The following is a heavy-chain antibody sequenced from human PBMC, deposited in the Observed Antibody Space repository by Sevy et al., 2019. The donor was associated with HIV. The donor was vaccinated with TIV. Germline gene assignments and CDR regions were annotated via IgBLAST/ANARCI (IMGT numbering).Heavy chain of an antibody. D-gene: IGHD3-22*01. CDR1: GSTLSQMA. Sequence: ASVKVSCKVSGSTLSQMAMHWVRQAPGKGLGWMATFDPEDAETIYTQKLQGRVTMTEDTSRDTAYMELSNLRSEDTAVYYCATTKDYYESSGEPFDYWGQGTLGTVSS. J-gene: IGHJ4*02. CDR2: FDPEDAET. V-gene: IGHV1-24*01. CDR3: ATTKDYYESSGEPFDY.